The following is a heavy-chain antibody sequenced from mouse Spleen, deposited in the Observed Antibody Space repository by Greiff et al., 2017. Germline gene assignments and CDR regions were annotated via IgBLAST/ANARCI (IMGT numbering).Heavy chain of an antibody. CDR3: ARSYDGYYEWFAY. D-gene: IGHD2-3*01. CDR1: GYTFTSYT. V-gene: IGHV1-4*01. CDR2: INPSSGYT. J-gene: IGHJ3*01. Sequence: VKLMESGAELARPGASVKMSCKASGYTFTSYTMHWVKQRPGQGLEWIGYINPSSGYTNYNQKFKDKATLTADKSSSTAYMQLSSLTSEDSAVYYCARSYDGYYEWFAYWGQGTLVTVSA.